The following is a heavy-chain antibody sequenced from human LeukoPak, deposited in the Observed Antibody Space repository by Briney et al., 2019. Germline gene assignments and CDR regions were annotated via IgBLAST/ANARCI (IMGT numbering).Heavy chain of an antibody. D-gene: IGHD1-26*01. J-gene: IGHJ2*01. V-gene: IGHV4-39*07. CDR2: IYYSGST. CDR3: ARGNKKREQPKYFDL. CDR1: GGSISSSSYY. Sequence: SETLSLTCTVAGGSISSSSYYWGCIRQPPGKGLECIGSIYYSGSTYYNPSLKSRVTMSVDRSKNQFSLKLSSVTAADTAVYYCARGNKKREQPKYFDLWGRGTLVTVSS.